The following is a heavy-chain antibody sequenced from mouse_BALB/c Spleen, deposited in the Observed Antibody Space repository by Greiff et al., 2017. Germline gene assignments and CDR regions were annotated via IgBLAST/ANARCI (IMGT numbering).Heavy chain of an antibody. V-gene: IGHV5-6-3*01. J-gene: IGHJ3*01. CDR3: ARDRDWSAC. Sequence: EVKLQESGGGLVQPGGSLKLSCAASGFTFSSYGMSWVRQTPDKRLELVATINSNGGSTYYPDSVKGRFTISRDNAKNTLYLQMSSLKSEDTAMYYCARDRDWSACWGQGTLVTVSA. CDR2: INSNGGST. CDR1: GFTFSSYG.